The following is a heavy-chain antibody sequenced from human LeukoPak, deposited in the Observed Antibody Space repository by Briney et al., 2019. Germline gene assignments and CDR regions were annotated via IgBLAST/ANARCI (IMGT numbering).Heavy chain of an antibody. J-gene: IGHJ4*02. CDR1: GFAFGTYA. CDR2: ISADGQLT. D-gene: IGHD3-10*01. CDR3: ARDPYNTILYRLAH. Sequence: PGGPLRLSCTGSGFAFGTYAMSWLRQAPGMALEGVSSISADGQLTYYADSVEGRFTVSRDNSKSTLHLQLNSLRAEDTATYYCARDPYNTILYRLAHWGQGTLVTVSS. V-gene: IGHV3-23*01.